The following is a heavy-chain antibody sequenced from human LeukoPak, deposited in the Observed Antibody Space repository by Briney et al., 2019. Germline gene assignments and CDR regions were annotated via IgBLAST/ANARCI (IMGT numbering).Heavy chain of an antibody. Sequence: GAAVKVSCKASGCTLPSYGISWVRPAPGQGREWMGWISAYNGNTNYAQKLQGRVTMTTDTSTSTAYMELRSPRSDDTAVYYCARGDRPVDGFDYWGQGALVTVSS. V-gene: IGHV1-18*01. D-gene: IGHD1-14*01. CDR2: ISAYNGNT. J-gene: IGHJ4*02. CDR1: GCTLPSYG. CDR3: ARGDRPVDGFDY.